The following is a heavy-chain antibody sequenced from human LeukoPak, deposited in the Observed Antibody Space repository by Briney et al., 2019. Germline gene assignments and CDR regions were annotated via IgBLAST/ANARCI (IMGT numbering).Heavy chain of an antibody. CDR1: GFTFSSYA. CDR2: ISWNSGSK. J-gene: IGHJ4*02. D-gene: IGHD4-17*01. Sequence: SLRLSCAASGFTFSSYAMHWVRQAPGKGLEWVSGISWNSGSKGYAGSVKGRFTISRDNAKNSLYLQMNSLRSEDTALYYCAKVHDYGDYVRGIFDYWGQGTLVTVSS. CDR3: AKVHDYGDYVRGIFDY. V-gene: IGHV3-9*01.